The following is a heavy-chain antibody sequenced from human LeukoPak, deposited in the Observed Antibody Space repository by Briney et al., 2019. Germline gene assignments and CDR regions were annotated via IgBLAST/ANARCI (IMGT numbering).Heavy chain of an antibody. V-gene: IGHV1-8*01. Sequence: ASVKVSCKASGYTFTRYDINWVRQATGQGLEWMGWMNPNSGNTGYAQKFQGRVTMTRNTSISTAYMELSSLRSEDTAVYYCARWLRYYDSSGYRRGLFDYWGQGTLVTVSS. CDR1: GYTFTRYD. CDR2: MNPNSGNT. CDR3: ARWLRYYDSSGYRRGLFDY. D-gene: IGHD3-22*01. J-gene: IGHJ4*02.